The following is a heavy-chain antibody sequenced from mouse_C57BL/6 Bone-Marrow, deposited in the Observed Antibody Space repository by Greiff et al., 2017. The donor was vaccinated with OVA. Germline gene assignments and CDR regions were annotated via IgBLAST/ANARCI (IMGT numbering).Heavy chain of an antibody. CDR1: GFTFNTYA. D-gene: IGHD2-5*01. CDR2: IRSKSSNYAT. Sequence: DVMLVESGGGLVQPKGSLKLSCAASGFTFNTYAMHWVRQAPGKGLEWVARIRSKSSNYATYYADSVKDRFTISRDDSQSMLYLQMNNLKTEDTAMYYCVREGYSNYGWYFDVWGTGTTVTVSS. V-gene: IGHV10-3*01. CDR3: VREGYSNYGWYFDV. J-gene: IGHJ1*03.